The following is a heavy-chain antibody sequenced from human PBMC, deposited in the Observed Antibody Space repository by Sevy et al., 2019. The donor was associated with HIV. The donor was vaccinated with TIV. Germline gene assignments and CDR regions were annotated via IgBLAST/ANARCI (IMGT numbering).Heavy chain of an antibody. CDR3: ARDLGSTSCYVTCAFDI. V-gene: IGHV3-48*01. D-gene: IGHD2-2*01. CDR2: ISSSSSTI. Sequence: GGSLRLSCAASGFTFSSYSMNWVRQAPGKGLEWVSYISSSSSTIYYADSVKGRFTISRDNAKNSLYLQMNSLRAEDTAVYYCARDLGSTSCYVTCAFDIWGQGTMVTVSS. J-gene: IGHJ3*02. CDR1: GFTFSSYS.